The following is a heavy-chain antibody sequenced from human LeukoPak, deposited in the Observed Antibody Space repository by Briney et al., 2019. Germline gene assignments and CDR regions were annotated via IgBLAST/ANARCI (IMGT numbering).Heavy chain of an antibody. CDR2: MSPNSGNT. V-gene: IGHV1-8*01. J-gene: IGHJ6*02. D-gene: IGHD3-22*01. CDR1: GYTFTSYD. CDR3: ARLYYYDSSGYYYYYYGMDV. Sequence: GASVKVSCKASGYTFTSYDINWVRQATGQGLEWMGWMSPNSGNTGYAQKFQGRVTMTRNTSISTAYMELSSLRSEDTAVYYCARLYYYDSSGYYYYYYGMDVWGQGTPVTVSS.